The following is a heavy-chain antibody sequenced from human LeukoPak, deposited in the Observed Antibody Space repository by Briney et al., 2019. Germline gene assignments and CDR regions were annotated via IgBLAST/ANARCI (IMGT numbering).Heavy chain of an antibody. CDR2: ISSSSSTT. D-gene: IGHD4-23*01. J-gene: IGHJ4*02. CDR3: ARDGDPLHMTTVVTPGGDY. V-gene: IGHV3-48*04. Sequence: PGGSLRLSCAASGFTFSTFSMNWVRQAPGKGPEWVSYISSSSSTTYYADSVKGRFTISRDNAKNSLYLQMNSLRAEDTAVYYCARDGDPLHMTTVVTPGGDYWGQGTLVTVSS. CDR1: GFTFSTFS.